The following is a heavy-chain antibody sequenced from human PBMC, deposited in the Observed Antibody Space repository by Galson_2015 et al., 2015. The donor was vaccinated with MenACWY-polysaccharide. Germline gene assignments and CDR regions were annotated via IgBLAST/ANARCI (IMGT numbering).Heavy chain of an antibody. CDR3: VRDGGGGNGWYWFDL. CDR2: ISSGGGDK. D-gene: IGHD6-19*01. V-gene: IGHV3-30-3*01. Sequence: CLRLCFAAAGFDFEIHTIRWVRQAPGKGLEWVELISSGGGDKYYADSVKGRFTISRDNHKNMVFLEMNSLRAEDTAVYYCVRDGGGGNGWYWFDLWGQGTRVTVSS. CDR1: GFDFEIHT. J-gene: IGHJ5*02.